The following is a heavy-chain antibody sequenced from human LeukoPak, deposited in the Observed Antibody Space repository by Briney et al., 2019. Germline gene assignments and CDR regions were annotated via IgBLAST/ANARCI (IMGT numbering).Heavy chain of an antibody. V-gene: IGHV4-4*07. CDR2: IYTSGTT. CDR1: GGSISSYY. Sequence: SETLSLTCTVSGGSISSYYWSWSRRPAGKGLEWIGRIYTSGTTNYNPSLKSRVTMSVDTSRNQFSLKLSSVTAADTAVYYCARVRGYSYGWSFDYWGQGTLVTVSS. J-gene: IGHJ4*02. CDR3: ARVRGYSYGWSFDY. D-gene: IGHD5-18*01.